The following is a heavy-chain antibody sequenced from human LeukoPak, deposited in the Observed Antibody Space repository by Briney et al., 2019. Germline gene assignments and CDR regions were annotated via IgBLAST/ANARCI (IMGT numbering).Heavy chain of an antibody. CDR3: GRLDDFWSGYWGNYYYMDV. CDR2: IKQDGSEK. J-gene: IGHJ6*03. CDR1: GFTFSSYW. Sequence: GGSLRLYCAASGFTFSSYWMSWVRQAPGKGLEWVANIKQDGSEKNYVDSVKGRFTISRDNAKNSLYLQMNSLRAEDTAVYYCGRLDDFWSGYWGNYYYMDVWGKGTTVTVSS. D-gene: IGHD3-3*01. V-gene: IGHV3-7*01.